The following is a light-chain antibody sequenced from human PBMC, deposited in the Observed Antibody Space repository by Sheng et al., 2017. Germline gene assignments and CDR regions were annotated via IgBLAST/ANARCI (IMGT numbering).Light chain of an antibody. V-gene: IGKV1-27*01. CDR3: QKYDSAPLT. Sequence: DIQMTQSPSSLSASVGDRVTITCRARQGINIYLAWYQQKPGKVPKLLIYDAATLQSGVPSRFSGSGSGTDFTLTISSLQPEDVATYYCQKYDSAPLTFGGGTEGGDQT. J-gene: IGKJ4*01. CDR2: DAA. CDR1: QGINIY.